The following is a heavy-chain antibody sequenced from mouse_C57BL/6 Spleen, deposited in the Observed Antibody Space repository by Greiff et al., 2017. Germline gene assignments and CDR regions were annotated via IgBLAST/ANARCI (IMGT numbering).Heavy chain of an antibody. CDR2: IYPGSGNT. CDR1: GYTFTDYY. Sequence: QVQLQQSGAELVRPGASVKLSCKASGYTFTDYYINWVKQRPGQGLEWIARIYPGSGNTYYNEKFKGKATLTAEKSSSTAYMQLSSLTSEDSAVYFCARDEGPWYFDVWGTGTTVTVSS. D-gene: IGHD3-3*01. J-gene: IGHJ1*03. CDR3: ARDEGPWYFDV. V-gene: IGHV1-76*01.